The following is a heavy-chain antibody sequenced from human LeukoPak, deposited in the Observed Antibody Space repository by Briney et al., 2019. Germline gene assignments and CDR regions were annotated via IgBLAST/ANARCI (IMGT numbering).Heavy chain of an antibody. D-gene: IGHD2-2*03. CDR3: ARHSRVVDIVVVPAALSDY. V-gene: IGHV4-34*01. CDR1: GGSFSGYY. CDR2: INHSGST. Sequence: NPSETLSLTCAVYGGSFSGYYWSWIRQPPGKGLEWIGEINHSGSTNYNPSLKSRVTISVDTSKNQFSLKLSSVTAADTAVYYCARHSRVVDIVVVPAALSDYWGQGTLVTVSS. J-gene: IGHJ4*02.